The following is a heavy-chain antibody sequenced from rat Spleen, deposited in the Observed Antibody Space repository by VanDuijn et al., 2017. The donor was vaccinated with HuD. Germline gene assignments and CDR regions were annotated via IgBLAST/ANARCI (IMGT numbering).Heavy chain of an antibody. CDR3: TRDRILRSTGFDY. V-gene: IGHV5-20*01. CDR1: GFTFDDFY. Sequence: EVQLVESGGGLVQPGRSLKVSCAASGFTFDDFYMAWIRQAPTKGLEWVASINYDGTSTYYRDSVKGRFSISRDNAKSSLYLQMDSLRFEDTATYYCTRDRILRSTGFDYWGQGVMVTVSS. J-gene: IGHJ2*01. CDR2: INYDGTST. D-gene: IGHD1-6*01.